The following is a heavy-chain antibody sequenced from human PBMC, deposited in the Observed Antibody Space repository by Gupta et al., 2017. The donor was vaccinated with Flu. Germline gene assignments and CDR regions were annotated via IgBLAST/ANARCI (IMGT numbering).Heavy chain of an antibody. V-gene: IGHV3-15*05. CDR2: ILSRGSGGKT. Sequence: GRILSRGSGGKTDYAAPVKSRFSISREDSKNTLSLQMRTLTAADTDVYYCATPAACVPTCFFNSWGRGTLVTVSS. D-gene: IGHD6-25*01. CDR3: ATPAACVPTCFFNS. J-gene: IGHJ4*02.